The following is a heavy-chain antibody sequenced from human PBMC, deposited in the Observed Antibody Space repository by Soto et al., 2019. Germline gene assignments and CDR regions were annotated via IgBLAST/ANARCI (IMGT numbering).Heavy chain of an antibody. Sequence: GGSLRLSCAASGFTFSSYSMNWVRQAPGKGLEWVSSISSSSSYIYYADSVKGRFTISRDNAKNSLYLQMNSLRAEDTAVYYCARVGEGYCSSTSCYALGYYYYYYMDVWGKGTTVTVSS. CDR3: ARVGEGYCSSTSCYALGYYYYYYMDV. J-gene: IGHJ6*03. CDR2: ISSSSSYI. V-gene: IGHV3-21*01. D-gene: IGHD2-2*01. CDR1: GFTFSSYS.